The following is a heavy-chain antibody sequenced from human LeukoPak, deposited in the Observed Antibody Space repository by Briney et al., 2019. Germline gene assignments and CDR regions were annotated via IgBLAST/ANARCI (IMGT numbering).Heavy chain of an antibody. CDR2: INPNSGGT. CDR3: ARVSSVVVVAATNYLFDY. V-gene: IGHV1-2*02. J-gene: IGHJ4*02. Sequence: ASVKVSCKASGYTFTGYYMHWVRQAPGQGLEWMGWINPNSGGTSYAQKFQGRVTMTRDTSISTAYMELSRLRSDDTAVYYCARVSSVVVVAATNYLFDYWGQGTLVTVSS. D-gene: IGHD2-15*01. CDR1: GYTFTGYY.